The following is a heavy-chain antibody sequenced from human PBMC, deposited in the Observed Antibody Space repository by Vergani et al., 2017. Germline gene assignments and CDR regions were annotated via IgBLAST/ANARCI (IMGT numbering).Heavy chain of an antibody. D-gene: IGHD1-1*01. J-gene: IGHJ6*03. CDR2: ISYDGNKK. Sequence: QVQLVESGGGEVQPGRYLRLSCSAAGFPFSDYGVHWVRQAPGKGLEWVSVISYDGNKKNYADSVKGRFTISRDNSKNTLYLEMNALRAEDTAVYYCARDFLTRVTTLDYYYMGVWVKGTTVTVSS. CDR1: GFPFSDYG. CDR3: ARDFLTRVTTLDYYYMGV. V-gene: IGHV3-30*03.